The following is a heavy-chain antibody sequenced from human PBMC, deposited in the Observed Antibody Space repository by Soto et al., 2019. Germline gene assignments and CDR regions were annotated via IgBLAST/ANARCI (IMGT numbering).Heavy chain of an antibody. CDR2: IYHSGST. D-gene: IGHD3-10*01. CDR3: ARDYMVRGVMRWFDP. J-gene: IGHJ5*02. V-gene: IGHV4-4*02. Sequence: QVQLQESGPGLLKPSGTLSLNCAVSGGSISSSNWWSWVRQPPGKGLEWIGEIYHSGSTNYNPSLKSRVTISVDKSKNQFSLKLSSVTAADTSVYYCARDYMVRGVMRWFDPWGQGTLVTVSS. CDR1: GGSISSSNW.